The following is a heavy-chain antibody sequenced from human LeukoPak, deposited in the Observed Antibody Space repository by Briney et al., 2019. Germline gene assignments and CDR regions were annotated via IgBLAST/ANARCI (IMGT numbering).Heavy chain of an antibody. CDR1: GGSISSYY. CDR3: AGSLGGGGWYFDL. Sequence: PSETLSLTCTVSGGSISSYYWSWIRQPPGKGLEWIGYIYYSGSTNYNPSLKSRVTISVDTSKNQFSLKLSSVTAADTAVYSCAGSLGGGGWYFDLWGRGTLVTVSS. CDR2: IYYSGST. J-gene: IGHJ2*01. D-gene: IGHD3-10*01. V-gene: IGHV4-59*01.